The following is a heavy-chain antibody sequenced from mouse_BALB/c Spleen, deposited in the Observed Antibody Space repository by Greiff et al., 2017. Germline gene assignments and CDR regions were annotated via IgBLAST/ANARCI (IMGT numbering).Heavy chain of an antibody. V-gene: IGHV1-4*01. J-gene: IGHJ4*01. Sequence: QVQLQQSGAELARPGASVKMSCKASGYTFTSYTMHWVKQRPGQGLEWIGYINPSSGYTNYNQKFKDKATLTADKSSSTAYMQLSSLTSEDSAVYYCARTASDEAMDYWGQGTSVTVSS. CDR1: GYTFTSYT. CDR3: ARTASDEAMDY. CDR2: INPSSGYT.